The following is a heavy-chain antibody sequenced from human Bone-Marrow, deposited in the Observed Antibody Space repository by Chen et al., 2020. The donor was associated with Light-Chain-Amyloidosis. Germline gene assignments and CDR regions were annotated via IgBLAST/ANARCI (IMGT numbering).Heavy chain of an antibody. CDR2: IIPKFGMP. CDR3: ARATMIRVVLMVYFDH. J-gene: IGHJ4*02. D-gene: IGHD2-8*01. Sequence: QVQLVQSGAEVKKPGSSVKVSCKVSGGTLDVYGINWVRQAPGQGLEWMGGIIPKFGMPHYAQKFQGRVAITADESTSTAYMELMTLTSEDTAVYYCARATMIRVVLMVYFDHWGQGTLVTVSS. V-gene: IGHV1-69*01. CDR1: GGTLDVYG.